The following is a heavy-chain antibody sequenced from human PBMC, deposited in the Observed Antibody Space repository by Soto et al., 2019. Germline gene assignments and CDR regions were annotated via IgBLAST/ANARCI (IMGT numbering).Heavy chain of an antibody. J-gene: IGHJ6*02. CDR2: INTNTGNP. D-gene: IGHD3-22*01. V-gene: IGHV7-4-1*01. Sequence: ASVKVSCKASGYTFTSYATNWVRQAPGQGLEWMGWINTNTGNPTYAQGFTGRFVFSLDTSVSTAYLQICSLKAEDTAVYYCAREYYYDSSGPSPLYYYYGMDVWGQGTTVTVSS. CDR3: AREYYYDSSGPSPLYYYYGMDV. CDR1: GYTFTSYA.